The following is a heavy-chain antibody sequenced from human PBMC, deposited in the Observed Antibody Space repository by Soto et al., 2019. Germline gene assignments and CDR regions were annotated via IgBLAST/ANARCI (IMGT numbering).Heavy chain of an antibody. Sequence: ASVKVSCKASGYTFTGYYMHWVRQAPGQGLEWMGWINPNSGGTNYAQKFQGWVTMTRDTSISTAYMELSRLRSDDTAVYYCAGVTDQTGLDAFDIWGQGTMVTVSS. V-gene: IGHV1-2*04. D-gene: IGHD2-2*01. CDR3: AGVTDQTGLDAFDI. CDR1: GYTFTGYY. CDR2: INPNSGGT. J-gene: IGHJ3*02.